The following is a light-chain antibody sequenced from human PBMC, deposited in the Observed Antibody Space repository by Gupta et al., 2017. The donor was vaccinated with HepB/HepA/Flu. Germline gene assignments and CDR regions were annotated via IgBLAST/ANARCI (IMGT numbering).Light chain of an antibody. J-gene: IGKJ1*01. CDR2: AAS. CDR1: QDINNH. CDR3: QQDNNYPLT. V-gene: IGKV1-16*01. Sequence: DTQLTQSPSSVSASVGDRVIITCRASQDINNHLAWFQQKPGEAPKSLIYAASSLKSGVPSRFRGSESGTEFTLTISSLQPEDFGTYYCQQDNNYPLTFGQGTQVEIK.